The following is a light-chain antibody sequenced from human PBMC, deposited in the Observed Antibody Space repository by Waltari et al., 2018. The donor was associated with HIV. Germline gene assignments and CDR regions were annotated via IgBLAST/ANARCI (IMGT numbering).Light chain of an antibody. J-gene: IGLJ1*01. CDR1: NNDVGDYNH. V-gene: IGLV2-14*03. CDR3: TAYKYSTRSYV. Sequence: QSALTQPASVSGSPGQSITISCIGSNNDVGDYNHVAWYQQHPDKAPTLLIYDVTNRPPGVSNRCSCSKSGNTASPAISGLQAEDEADYFCTAYKYSTRSYVFGTGTKVTVL. CDR2: DVT.